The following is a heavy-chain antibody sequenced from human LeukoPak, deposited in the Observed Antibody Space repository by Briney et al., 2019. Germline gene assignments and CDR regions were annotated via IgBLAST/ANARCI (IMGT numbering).Heavy chain of an antibody. V-gene: IGHV4-34*01. J-gene: IGHJ4*02. D-gene: IGHD3-22*01. CDR1: GGSFSGYY. Sequence: SETLSLTCAVYGGSFSGYYWSWIRQPPGKELEWIGEINHSGSTNYNPSLKSRVTISVDTSKNQFSLKLSSVTAADTAVYYCARLPTYYYDSSGFKVGDNFDYWGQGTLVTVSS. CDR3: ARLPTYYYDSSGFKVGDNFDY. CDR2: INHSGST.